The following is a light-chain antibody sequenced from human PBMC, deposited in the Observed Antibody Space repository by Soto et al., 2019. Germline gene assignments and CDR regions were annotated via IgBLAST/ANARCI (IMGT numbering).Light chain of an antibody. CDR2: DVT. CDR3: SSYTSSSTLV. J-gene: IGLJ2*01. CDR1: SSDIGDYNY. V-gene: IGLV2-14*01. Sequence: QSVLTQPASVSGSPGQSITISCTGTSSDIGDYNYVSWYQQHPGKAPKVMIYDVTNRPSGVSNRFSGSKSGNTASLTISGLQAEDEADYYCSSYTSSSTLVFGGGTKVTVL.